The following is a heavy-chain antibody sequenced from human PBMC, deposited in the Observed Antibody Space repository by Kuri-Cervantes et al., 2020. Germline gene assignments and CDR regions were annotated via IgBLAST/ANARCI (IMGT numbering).Heavy chain of an antibody. CDR1: GYTFTGYY. J-gene: IGHJ4*02. Sequence: ASVKVSCKASGYTFTGYYMHWVRQAPGQGLEWIGWINPNSGGTNYAQKLQGRVTMTTDTSTSTAYMELRSLRSDDTAVYYCARARTPPYYFDYWGQGTLVTASS. V-gene: IGHV1-2*02. CDR3: ARARTPPYYFDY. CDR2: INPNSGGT.